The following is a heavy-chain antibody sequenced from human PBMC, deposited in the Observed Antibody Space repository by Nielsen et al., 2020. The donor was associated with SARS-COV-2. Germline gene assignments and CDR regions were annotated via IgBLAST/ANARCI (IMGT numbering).Heavy chain of an antibody. CDR2: IDYSGST. Sequence: SETLSLTCTVSGGSLSSSSYYWGWIRQPPGKGLDWIGSIDYSGSTYYNPSLKSRVTISVDTSKNQFSLKLSSVTSADTAVYYCARVARDRLVHNNLFDPWGQGTLVTVSS. D-gene: IGHD6-19*01. CDR3: ARVARDRLVHNNLFDP. V-gene: IGHV4-39*01. CDR1: GGSLSSSSYY. J-gene: IGHJ5*02.